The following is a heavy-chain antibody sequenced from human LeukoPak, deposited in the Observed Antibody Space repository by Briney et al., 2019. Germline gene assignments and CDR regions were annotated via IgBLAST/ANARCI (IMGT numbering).Heavy chain of an antibody. CDR1: GGSIIGSSYN. V-gene: IGHV4-39*01. CDR3: ARGYDY. J-gene: IGHJ4*02. Sequence: PSETLSLTCTVSGGSIIGSSYNWGRIRQPPGKGLNWIGIINYSGTTYYNPSLGSRVTISVDTSKNQFSLKLNSVTASDTAFYYCARGYDYWGQGPLVSVSS. CDR2: INYSGTT. D-gene: IGHD3-22*01.